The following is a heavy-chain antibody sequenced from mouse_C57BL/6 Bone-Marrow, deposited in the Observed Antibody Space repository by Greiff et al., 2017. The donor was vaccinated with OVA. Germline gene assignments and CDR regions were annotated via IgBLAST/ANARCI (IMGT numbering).Heavy chain of an antibody. Sequence: EVKLVESGPELAKSGASVKIPCKASGYTFTDYNMDWVKQSHGKSLEWIGDINSNNGGTIYNQKFKGKATLTVDKSSSTAYMELRSLTSEDTAVYYCARGGYYDYDGGAWFAYWGQGTLVTVSA. V-gene: IGHV1-18*01. CDR1: GYTFTDYN. J-gene: IGHJ3*01. CDR3: ARGGYYDYDGGAWFAY. D-gene: IGHD2-4*01. CDR2: INSNNGGT.